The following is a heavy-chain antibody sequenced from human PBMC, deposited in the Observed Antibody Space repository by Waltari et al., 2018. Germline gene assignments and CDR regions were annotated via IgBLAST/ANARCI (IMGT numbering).Heavy chain of an antibody. V-gene: IGHV3-21*06. CDR3: ARIRDDPFYGGSGYSSA. J-gene: IGHJ4*02. Sequence: EEQLVESGGGLVKPGESLRLSCLTSGFTFSGSSMNWVRQAPGKGLEWVASKSSTGSFNAKSLLYLQMNSLRVEDTAVYYCARIRDDPFYGGSGYSSAWGQGTLVVVSS. D-gene: IGHD3-22*01. CDR1: GFTFSGSS. CDR2: KSSTGS.